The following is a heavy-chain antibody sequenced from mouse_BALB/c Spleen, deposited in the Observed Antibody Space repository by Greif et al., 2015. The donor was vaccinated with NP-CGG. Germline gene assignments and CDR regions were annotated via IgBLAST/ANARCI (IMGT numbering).Heavy chain of an antibody. V-gene: IGHV14-3*02. Sequence: VQLQQSGAEHVKPGASVKLSCTASGFNIKDTYMHWVKQRPEQGLEWIGRIDPANGNTKYDPKFQGKATITADTSSNTAYLQLSSLTSEDTAVYYCARWDWYFDVWGAGTTVTVSP. CDR3: ARWDWYFDV. CDR2: IDPANGNT. CDR1: GFNIKDTY. J-gene: IGHJ1*01.